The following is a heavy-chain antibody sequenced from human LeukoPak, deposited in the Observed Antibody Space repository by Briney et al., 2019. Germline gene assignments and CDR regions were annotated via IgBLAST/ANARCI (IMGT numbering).Heavy chain of an antibody. Sequence: GGSLRLSCAASGFTFSSYAMSWVRQAPGKGLEWVSAISSIGGSTYYAASIKGRFTISRDNSKNTLYLQMNSLRAEDTAVYYCAKDLLNYYDSSGYYGTTNFDYWGQGTLVTVSS. J-gene: IGHJ4*02. CDR3: AKDLLNYYDSSGYYGTTNFDY. V-gene: IGHV3-23*01. CDR2: ISSIGGST. D-gene: IGHD3-22*01. CDR1: GFTFSSYA.